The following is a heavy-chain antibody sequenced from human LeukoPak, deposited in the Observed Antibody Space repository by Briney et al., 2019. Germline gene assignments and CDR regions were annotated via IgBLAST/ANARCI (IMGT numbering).Heavy chain of an antibody. Sequence: PSETLSLTCAVYGGSSSGYYWSWIRQPPGKGLEWIGEIIHSGSTNYNPSLKSRVTISVDTSKNQFSLRLSSVTAADTAVYYCARDGAVAGLNWYFDLWGRGTLVTVSS. CDR1: GGSSSGYY. CDR2: IIHSGST. V-gene: IGHV4-34*12. CDR3: ARDGAVAGLNWYFDL. J-gene: IGHJ2*01. D-gene: IGHD6-19*01.